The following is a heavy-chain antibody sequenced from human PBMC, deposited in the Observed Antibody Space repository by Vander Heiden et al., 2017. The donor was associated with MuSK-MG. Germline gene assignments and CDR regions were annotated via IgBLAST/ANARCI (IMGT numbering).Heavy chain of an antibody. CDR3: ARTGGLDY. CDR1: GYTFTDYY. V-gene: IGHV1-2*02. CDR2: INPNSG. D-gene: IGHD2-15*01. J-gene: IGHJ4*02. Sequence: QVQLVQSGAEVQKPGASVKVSCKTSGYTFTDYYMHWVRHAPGQGFEWMGWINPNSGDTSISTAYMVLSRLRSDDTALYYCARTGGLDYWVQGTLVAVSS.